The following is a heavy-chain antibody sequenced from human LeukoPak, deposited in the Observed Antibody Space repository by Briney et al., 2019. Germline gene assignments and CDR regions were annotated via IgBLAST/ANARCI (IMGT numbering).Heavy chain of an antibody. D-gene: IGHD2-15*01. CDR3: AKDANHCSGGSCYGMDV. CDR1: GFTFSSYG. Sequence: GGSLRLSCAASGFTFSSYGIHWVRQAPGKGLEWVAVIAYDGSDKYYADSVKGRFTISRDNSNNTLYLQVNSLRAEDTAVYYCAKDANHCSGGSCYGMDVWGQGTTVTVSS. V-gene: IGHV3-30*18. CDR2: IAYDGSDK. J-gene: IGHJ6*02.